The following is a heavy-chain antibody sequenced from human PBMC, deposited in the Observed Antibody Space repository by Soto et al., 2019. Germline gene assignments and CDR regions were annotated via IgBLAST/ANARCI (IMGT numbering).Heavy chain of an antibody. D-gene: IGHD2-2*01. J-gene: IGHJ6*02. CDR3: AKDRGTSIDVHRYFHYYGMDV. CDR2: INPNSGGT. V-gene: IGHV1-2*04. CDR1: GYTFTGYY. Sequence: ASVKVSCKASGYTFTGYYMHWVRQAPGQGLEWMGWINPNSGGTNYAQKFQGWVTMTRDTSISTAYMELSRLRSDDTAVYYCAKDRGTSIDVHRYFHYYGMDVWGQGTTVTVSS.